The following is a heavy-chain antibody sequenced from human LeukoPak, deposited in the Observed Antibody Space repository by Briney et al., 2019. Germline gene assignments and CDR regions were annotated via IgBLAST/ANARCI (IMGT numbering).Heavy chain of an antibody. J-gene: IGHJ4*02. CDR1: GYTFTGYY. CDR2: INPNSGGK. V-gene: IGHV1-2*06. CDR3: ARDKDPYYFDY. Sequence: ASXXXSCKASGYTFTGYYMHWVRQAPGQGIEWMGRINPNSGGKNYAQKFQGRVTMTRDTSISTAYMELSRLRSDDTAVYYCARDKDPYYFDYWGQGTLVTVSS.